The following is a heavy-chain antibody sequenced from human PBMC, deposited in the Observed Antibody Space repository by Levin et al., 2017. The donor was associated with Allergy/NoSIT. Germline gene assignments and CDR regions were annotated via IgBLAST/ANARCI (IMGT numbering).Heavy chain of an antibody. V-gene: IGHV4-34*01. CDR1: GGSFSGSY. D-gene: IGHD6-19*01. CDR2: INHSGST. Sequence: RSQTLSLTCAVYGGSFSGSYWSWIRQPPGKGLEWIGEINHSGSTNYNPSLKSRVTISVDTSKNQFSLKLSSVTAADTAVYYCARRPIRNNWSSGIVNWFDPWGQGTLVTVSS. CDR3: ARRPIRNNWSSGIVNWFDP. J-gene: IGHJ5*02.